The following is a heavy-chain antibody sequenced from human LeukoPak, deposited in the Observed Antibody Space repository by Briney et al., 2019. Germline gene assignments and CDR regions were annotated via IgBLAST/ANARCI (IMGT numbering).Heavy chain of an antibody. J-gene: IGHJ5*02. D-gene: IGHD1-7*01. CDR3: ARESRITGTTYRTWFDP. CDR2: ISGSGGST. Sequence: PGGSLRLSCAASGFTFSSYAMSWVRQAPGKGLEWVSAISGSGGSTYYADSVKGRFTISRDNSKNTLYLQMNSLRAEDTAVYYCARESRITGTTYRTWFDPWGQGTLVTVSS. V-gene: IGHV3-23*01. CDR1: GFTFSSYA.